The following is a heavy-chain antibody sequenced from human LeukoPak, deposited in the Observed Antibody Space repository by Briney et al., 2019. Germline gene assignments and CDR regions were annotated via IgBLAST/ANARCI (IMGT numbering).Heavy chain of an antibody. CDR3: ARDSGSYQRDGYYYYMDV. Sequence: ASVKVSCKASGYTFTSYGISWVRQAPGQGLEWMGWISAYNGNTNYAQKLQGRVTMTTDTSTSTAYMELRSLRSDDTAVYYCARDSGSYQRDGYYYYMDVWGKGTTVTISS. CDR2: ISAYNGNT. V-gene: IGHV1-18*01. CDR1: GYTFTSYG. J-gene: IGHJ6*03. D-gene: IGHD1-26*01.